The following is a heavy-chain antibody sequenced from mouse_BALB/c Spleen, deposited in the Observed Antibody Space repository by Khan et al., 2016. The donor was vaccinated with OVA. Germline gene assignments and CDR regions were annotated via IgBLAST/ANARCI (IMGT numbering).Heavy chain of an antibody. V-gene: IGHV9-3-1*01. Sequence: QIQLVQSGPELKKPGETVQISCKASGFTFTNYGMNWVRQAPGKGLKWMGWINTYTGEPTFTDDFKGRFAFSLETSASTAYLQIRSLKNEDTATYFCARVGYNGTMDFWGQGTSVTVSS. CDR2: INTYTGEP. CDR3: ARVGYNGTMDF. D-gene: IGHD2-14*01. J-gene: IGHJ4*01. CDR1: GFTFTNYG.